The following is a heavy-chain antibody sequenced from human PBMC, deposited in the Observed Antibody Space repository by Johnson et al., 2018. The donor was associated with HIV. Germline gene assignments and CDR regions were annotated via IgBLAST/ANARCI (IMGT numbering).Heavy chain of an antibody. CDR1: GFSFSNYA. J-gene: IGHJ3*02. CDR3: AKDQNSHRAFDI. V-gene: IGHV3-23*04. Sequence: VQLVESGGKLIQPGGSLRLSCAASGFSFSNYAMSWVRQAPGKGLEWVSAISGSGGSTYYADSVKGRFTISRDNSKNTLYMQMNSLRAEDTAVYYCAKDQNSHRAFDIWGQGTMVTVSS. CDR2: ISGSGGST. D-gene: IGHD4-11*01.